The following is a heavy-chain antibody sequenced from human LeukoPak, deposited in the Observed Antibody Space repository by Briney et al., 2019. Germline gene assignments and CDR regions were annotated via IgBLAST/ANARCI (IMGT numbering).Heavy chain of an antibody. D-gene: IGHD2-15*01. J-gene: IGHJ4*02. V-gene: IGHV3-64D*06. CDR3: ARPGGGLGYCSGGSCYFDY. CDR1: GFSFSSFA. CDR2: ISSSNGIHT. Sequence: GGSLRLSCSASGFSFSSFAMHWVRQAPGKGLEYVAAISSSNGIHTFYADSVKGRFTISRDNSKNTLFLQMSSLRPEDTAVYYCARPGGGLGYCSGGSCYFDYWGQGTLVTVSS.